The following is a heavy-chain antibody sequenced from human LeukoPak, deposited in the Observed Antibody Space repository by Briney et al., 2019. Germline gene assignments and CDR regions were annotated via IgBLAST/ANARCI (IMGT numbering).Heavy chain of an antibody. CDR3: ARLRLTTGEVFDY. J-gene: IGHJ4*02. V-gene: IGHV4-39*01. D-gene: IGHD7-27*01. Sequence: PSETLSLTCTVSGGSISSSSYYWGWIRQPPGKGLEWIGSIYYSGSTYYNPSLKSRVTISVDTSKNQFSPKLSSVTAADTAVHYCARLRLTTGEVFDYWSQGTMVTVSS. CDR2: IYYSGST. CDR1: GGSISSSSYY.